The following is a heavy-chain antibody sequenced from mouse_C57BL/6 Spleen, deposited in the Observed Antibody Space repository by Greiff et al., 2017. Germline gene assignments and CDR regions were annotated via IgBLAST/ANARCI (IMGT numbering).Heavy chain of an antibody. CDR1: GFTFSSYA. CDR2: ISDGGSYT. V-gene: IGHV5-4*01. CDR3: AREDYYGSSDYFDY. J-gene: IGHJ2*01. D-gene: IGHD1-1*01. Sequence: EVQVVESGGGLVKPGGSLKLSCAASGFTFSSYAMSWVRQTPEKRLEWVATISDGGSYTYYPDNVKGRFTISRDNAKNNLYLQMSHLKSEDTAMFYCAREDYYGSSDYFDYWGQGTTLTVSS.